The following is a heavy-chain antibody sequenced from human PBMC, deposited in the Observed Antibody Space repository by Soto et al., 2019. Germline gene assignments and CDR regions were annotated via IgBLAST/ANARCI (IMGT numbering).Heavy chain of an antibody. D-gene: IGHD2-2*01. J-gene: IGHJ4*02. V-gene: IGHV4-59*01. CDR1: GDSISSFY. CDR3: ARVGYCSSTPCWPIGYFEY. Sequence: SETLSLTSTVSGDSISSFYWTWIRQPPGKGLEWVGYIFSSGSTNYNPSLKSRVTISVDTSENQFSLKLTSVTAADTAVYYCARVGYCSSTPCWPIGYFEYWGQGTLVTVSS. CDR2: IFSSGST.